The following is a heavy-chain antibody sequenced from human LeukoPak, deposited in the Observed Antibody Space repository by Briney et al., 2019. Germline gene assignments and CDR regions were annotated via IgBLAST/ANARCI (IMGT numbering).Heavy chain of an antibody. CDR3: AKDRLLRFPYFDY. CDR2: ISGGGTST. J-gene: IGHJ4*02. D-gene: IGHD3-3*01. CDR1: GFTFSTYA. V-gene: IGHV3-23*01. Sequence: PRGSLRLSCAASGFTFSTYAVNWVRQAPGKGLEWVSAISGGGTSTYYADSVKGRFTISRDNSKNTLYLQMNSLRAEDTAVYYCAKDRLLRFPYFDYWGQGTLVTVSS.